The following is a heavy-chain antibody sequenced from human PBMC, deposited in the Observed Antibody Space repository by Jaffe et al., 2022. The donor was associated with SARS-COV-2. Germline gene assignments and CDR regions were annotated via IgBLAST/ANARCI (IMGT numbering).Heavy chain of an antibody. CDR3: ASDIEAFD. J-gene: IGHJ4*02. V-gene: IGHV4-34*01. CDR2: INHSGST. D-gene: IGHD2-15*01. Sequence: QVQLQQWGAGLLKPSETLSLTCAVYGGSFSGYYWSWIRQPPGKGLEWIGEINHSGSTNYNPSLKSRVTISVDTSKNQFSLKLSSVTAADTAVYYCASDIEAFDWGQGTLVTVSS. CDR1: GGSFSGYY.